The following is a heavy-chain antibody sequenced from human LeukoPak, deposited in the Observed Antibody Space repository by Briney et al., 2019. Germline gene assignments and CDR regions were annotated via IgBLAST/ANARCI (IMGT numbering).Heavy chain of an antibody. J-gene: IGHJ4*02. D-gene: IGHD3-10*01. Sequence: AGGSLRLSCAASGFTFSSYEMHWVRQAPGKGLQWVSVIIGSGSSTYYADSVKGRFTISRDNSRNTLYLQMNSLRAEDTAVYYCARSLLLWFGEGGYYFDYWGQGTLVTVSS. CDR3: ARSLLLWFGEGGYYFDY. CDR1: GFTFSSYE. V-gene: IGHV3-23*01. CDR2: IIGSGSST.